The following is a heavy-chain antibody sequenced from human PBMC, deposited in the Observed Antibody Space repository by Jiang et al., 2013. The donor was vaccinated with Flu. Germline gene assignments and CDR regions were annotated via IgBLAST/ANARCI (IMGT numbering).Heavy chain of an antibody. CDR2: IYYNGRT. D-gene: IGHD3-16*01. CDR3: VRHADDRSHLN. Sequence: GPGLVKPSETLSLTCSVSGGSISRYYWSWIRQPPGKGLEWIGYIYYNGRTKYNPSLKSRVTISVDTSKNQFYLNLNSVTAADTAVYYCVRHADDRSHLNWGQGTLVTVSS. CDR1: GGSISRYY. J-gene: IGHJ4*02. V-gene: IGHV4-59*08.